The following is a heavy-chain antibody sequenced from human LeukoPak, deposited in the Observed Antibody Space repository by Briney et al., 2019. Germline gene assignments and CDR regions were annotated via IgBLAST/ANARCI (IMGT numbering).Heavy chain of an antibody. J-gene: IGHJ3*02. Sequence: PSETLSLTCTVSGGSISSYYWSWIRQPPGKGLEWIAYIYYSGSTDYNPSLKSRVTISLDTSKNQFSLKLSSVTAADTAVYYCARHDPIVGTPDAFDIWGQGTMATVSS. D-gene: IGHD1-26*01. CDR2: IYYSGST. V-gene: IGHV4-59*08. CDR1: GGSISSYY. CDR3: ARHDPIVGTPDAFDI.